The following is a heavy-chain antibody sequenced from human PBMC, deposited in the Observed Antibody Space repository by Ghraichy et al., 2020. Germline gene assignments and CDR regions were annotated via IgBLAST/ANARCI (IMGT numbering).Heavy chain of an antibody. V-gene: IGHV4-59*01. Sequence: SETLSLTCTVSGGSISSYYWSWIRQPPGKGLEWIGYIYYSGSTNYNPSLKSRVTISVDTSKNQFSLKLSSVTAADTAVYYCANNDFWSGYYQFDYWGQGTLVTVSS. D-gene: IGHD3-3*01. CDR3: ANNDFWSGYYQFDY. CDR2: IYYSGST. J-gene: IGHJ4*02. CDR1: GGSISSYY.